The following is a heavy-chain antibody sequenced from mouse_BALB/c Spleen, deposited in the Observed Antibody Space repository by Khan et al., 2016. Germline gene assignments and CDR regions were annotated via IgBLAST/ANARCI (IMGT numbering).Heavy chain of an antibody. CDR2: ISSGSRTV. CDR3: ARSRDVYAMDY. V-gene: IGHV5-17*02. D-gene: IGHD3-3*01. J-gene: IGHJ4*01. Sequence: EVELVESGGGLVQPGGSRKLSCAASGFTFSSFGMHWVRQAPEKGLEWVAYISSGSRTVYYEDTVKGRFTISRDNPKDPLFLQMTSLRSEDTAMYYCARSRDVYAMDYWGQGTSVTVSS. CDR1: GFTFSSFG.